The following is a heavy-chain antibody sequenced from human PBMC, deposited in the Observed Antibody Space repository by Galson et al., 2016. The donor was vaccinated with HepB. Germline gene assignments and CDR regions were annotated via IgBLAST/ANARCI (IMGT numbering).Heavy chain of an antibody. D-gene: IGHD4-17*01. CDR2: ISGSDGRT. Sequence: SLRLSCAASGFTFSSYAMVWVRQAPGKGLEWISAISGSDGRTYYADSVKGRFTFSRDNSKNTLFLQMNSLRDEDTAVYFCARAAGDYGNDGFPNFDYWGQGTLVTVSS. CDR3: ARAAGDYGNDGFPNFDY. J-gene: IGHJ4*02. V-gene: IGHV3-23*01. CDR1: GFTFSSYA.